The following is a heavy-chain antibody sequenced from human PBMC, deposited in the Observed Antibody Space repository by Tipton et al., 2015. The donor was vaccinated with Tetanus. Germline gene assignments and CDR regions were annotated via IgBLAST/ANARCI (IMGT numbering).Heavy chain of an antibody. J-gene: IGHJ4*02. V-gene: IGHV1-8*01. CDR2: MDPKTGRA. Sequence: QSGAEVKKPGASVKVSCKAFGYAFNSYDINWVRQASGQGLEWLGYMDPKTGRATYAEKFQGRVTMTSDTRETTAFMELRNLRSDDAAEYFWARGNRGSSWFLWGQGTLVTVSA. CDR3: ARGNRGSSWFL. CDR1: GYAFNSYD. D-gene: IGHD6-13*01.